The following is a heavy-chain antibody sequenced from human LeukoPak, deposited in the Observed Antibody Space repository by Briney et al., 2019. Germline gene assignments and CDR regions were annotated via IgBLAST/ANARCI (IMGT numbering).Heavy chain of an antibody. CDR2: IGPTGFDR. J-gene: IGHJ4*02. CDR3: ATETNGRHYDY. V-gene: IGHV3-21*06. Sequence: GGSLRLSCTTSGLTFSTSGFNWVRQAPRKGLEWVASIGPTGFDRYHADSIKGRFTISRDDANNFLYLQMDSLRAEDTAVYYSATETNGRHYDYWGQGTLLTVSS. CDR1: GLTFSTSG. D-gene: IGHD1-14*01.